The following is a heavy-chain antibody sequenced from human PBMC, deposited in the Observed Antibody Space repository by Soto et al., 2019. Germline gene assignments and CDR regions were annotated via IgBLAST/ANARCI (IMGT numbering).Heavy chain of an antibody. V-gene: IGHV3-30*04. J-gene: IGHJ6*02. CDR3: ARGNMDV. CDR2: TSNDGSNT. Sequence: QVQLVESGGGVVQLGRSLRLSCAASAFTLSKFVMHWVRQAPGKGLEWVAVTSNDGSNTFYAGSVKGRFTISRDNSKSVVYLQMNSLRDEDTAVYYCARGNMDVWGQGTTVTVSS. CDR1: AFTLSKFV. D-gene: IGHD1-1*01.